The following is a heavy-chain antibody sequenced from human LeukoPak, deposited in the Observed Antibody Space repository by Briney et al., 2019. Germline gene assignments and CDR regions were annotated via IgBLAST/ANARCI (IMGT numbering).Heavy chain of an antibody. J-gene: IGHJ4*02. CDR2: ISSSSRTI. V-gene: IGHV3-48*02. CDR1: GFTFSSYS. Sequence: GGSLRLSCAASGFTFSSYSMNWVRQAPGKGLEWVSYISSSSRTIYYADSVKGRFTISRDNAKNSLYLQMNSLRDEDTAVYYCAREGAYDCSSISCPFDYWGQGTLVTVSS. D-gene: IGHD2-2*01. CDR3: AREGAYDCSSISCPFDY.